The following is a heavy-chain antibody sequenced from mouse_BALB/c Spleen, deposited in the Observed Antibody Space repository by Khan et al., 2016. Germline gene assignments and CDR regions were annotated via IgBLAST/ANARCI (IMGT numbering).Heavy chain of an antibody. CDR1: GYTFTNYG. CDR2: INTNTGEP. Sequence: QFQLVQSGPELKKPGETVKISCKASGYTFTNYGMNWVKQAPGKGLKWMGWINTNTGEPRYAEEFKGRLACYLETYASTADLPINNPNNEDTATYFCADAYFGINFFAYWFLCTLVTVSA. J-gene: IGHJ3*01. CDR3: ADAYFGINFFAY. D-gene: IGHD1-1*01. V-gene: IGHV9-3*02.